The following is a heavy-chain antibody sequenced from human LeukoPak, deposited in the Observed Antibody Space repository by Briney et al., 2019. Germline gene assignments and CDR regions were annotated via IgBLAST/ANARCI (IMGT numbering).Heavy chain of an antibody. CDR1: GGTFTSYA. CDR3: ASYYYDSSGYHYYYYYGMDV. D-gene: IGHD3-22*01. Sequence: SVKVSCKASGGTFTSYAISWVRQAPGQGLEWMGGIIPIFGTANYAQKFQGRVTITADESTSTAYMELSSLRSEDTAVYYCASYYYDSSGYHYYYYYGMDVWGQGTTVTVSS. CDR2: IIPIFGTA. V-gene: IGHV1-69*13. J-gene: IGHJ6*02.